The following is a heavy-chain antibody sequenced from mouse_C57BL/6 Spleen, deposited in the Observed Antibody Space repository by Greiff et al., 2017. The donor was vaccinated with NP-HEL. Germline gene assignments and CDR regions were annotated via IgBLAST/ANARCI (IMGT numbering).Heavy chain of an antibody. CDR1: GYTFTSYW. J-gene: IGHJ2*01. CDR2: IYPSDSET. D-gene: IGHD3-1*01. CDR3: ARSLNGGSGAY. Sequence: VQLQQPGAELVRPGSSVKLSCKASGYTFTSYWMDWVKQRPGQGLEWIGNIYPSDSETNYNQKFKDKATLTVDKSSSTAYMQLSSLTSEDSAVYYCARSLNGGSGAYWGQGTTLTVSS. V-gene: IGHV1-61*01.